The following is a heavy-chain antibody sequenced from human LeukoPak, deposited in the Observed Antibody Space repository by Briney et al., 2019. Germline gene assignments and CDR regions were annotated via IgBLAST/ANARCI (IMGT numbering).Heavy chain of an antibody. D-gene: IGHD6-19*01. J-gene: IGHJ6*02. Sequence: GGSLRLSCAASEFTFSSYTMNWVRQAPGKGLXXXXXXXXXXTYIYYADSVKGRFTISRDNAKNSLSLQMNTLRAEDTAVYYCARDLKVAGTDGAHHYYGMDVWGQGTTVTVSS. CDR3: ARDLKVAGTDGAHHYYGMDV. CDR2: XXXXXTYI. CDR1: EFTFSSYT. V-gene: IGHV3-21*01.